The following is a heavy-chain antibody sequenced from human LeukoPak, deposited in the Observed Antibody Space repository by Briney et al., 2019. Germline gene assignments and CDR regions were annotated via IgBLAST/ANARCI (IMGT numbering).Heavy chain of an antibody. V-gene: IGHV1-18*01. J-gene: IGHJ1*01. CDR2: ISAYNGNT. CDR3: ARDRRDHGTTTKYFQH. D-gene: IGHD4-17*01. CDR1: GYTFTSYG. Sequence: ASVKVSCKASGYTFTSYGISWVRQAPGQGLEWMGWISAYNGNTNYAQKLQGRVTMTTDTSTSTAYMELRSLRSDDTAVYYCARDRRDHGTTTKYFQHWGQGTLVTVSS.